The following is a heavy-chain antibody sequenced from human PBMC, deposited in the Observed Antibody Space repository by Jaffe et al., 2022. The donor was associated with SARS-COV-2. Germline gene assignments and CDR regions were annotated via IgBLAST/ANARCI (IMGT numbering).Heavy chain of an antibody. Sequence: QVQLQESGPGLVKPSETLSLTCTVSGGSISSYYWSWIRQPPGKGLEWIGYIYYSGSTNYNPSLKSRVTISVDTSKNQFSLKLSSVTAADTAVYYCARGDNNLVPAYFDYWGQGTLVTVSS. CDR3: ARGDNNLVPAYFDY. CDR1: GGSISSYY. D-gene: IGHD2-15*01. J-gene: IGHJ4*02. V-gene: IGHV4-59*08. CDR2: IYYSGST.